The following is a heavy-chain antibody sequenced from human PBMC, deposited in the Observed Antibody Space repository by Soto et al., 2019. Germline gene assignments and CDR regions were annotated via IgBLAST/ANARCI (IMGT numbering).Heavy chain of an antibody. CDR1: GRSISSGDIY. CDR3: ARHRDSSGDDAFDI. J-gene: IGHJ3*02. D-gene: IGHD6-19*01. Sequence: SETLSLTCPVSGRSISSGDIYCSWIRPPPGKGLEWIGYIYFSGSTYYIPSLRSRVTISVHTSKSPFSLKLSSVTAEDTAVYYCARHRDSSGDDAFDIWGQGTMVTVSS. CDR2: IYFSGST. V-gene: IGHV4-30-4*01.